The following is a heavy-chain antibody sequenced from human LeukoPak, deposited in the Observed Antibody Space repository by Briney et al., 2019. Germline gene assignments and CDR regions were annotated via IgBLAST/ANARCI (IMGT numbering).Heavy chain of an antibody. J-gene: IGHJ2*01. Sequence: SETLSLTCTVSGGSISSGSYYWSWIRQPAGKGLEWIGRIYTSGSTNYNPSLESRVTISVDTSKNQFSLKLSSVAAADTAVYYCARTYVPPWYFDLWGRGTLVTVSS. CDR2: IYTSGST. V-gene: IGHV4-61*02. CDR3: ARTYVPPWYFDL. D-gene: IGHD2-2*01. CDR1: GGSISSGSYY.